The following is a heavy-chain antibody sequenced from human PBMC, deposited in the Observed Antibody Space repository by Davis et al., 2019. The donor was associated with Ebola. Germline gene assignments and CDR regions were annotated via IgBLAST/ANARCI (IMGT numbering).Heavy chain of an antibody. V-gene: IGHV3-30-3*01. CDR2: ISYDGSNK. Sequence: PGGSLRLSCAASGFTFSSYAMHWVRQAPGKGLEWVAVISYDGSNKYYADSVKGRFTISRDNSKNTLYLQMNSLRAEDTAVYYCARDRGSGSPARGYYYYMDVWGKGTTVTVSS. D-gene: IGHD3-10*01. CDR3: ARDRGSGSPARGYYYYMDV. CDR1: GFTFSSYA. J-gene: IGHJ6*03.